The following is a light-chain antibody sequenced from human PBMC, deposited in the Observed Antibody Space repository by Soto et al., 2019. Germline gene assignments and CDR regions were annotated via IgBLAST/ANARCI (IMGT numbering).Light chain of an antibody. Sequence: DIVMTQSPDSLAVSLGEGATINCKSSQSVLYSPNNKNYLTWYQQKPGQPPKLLIYWASTRESGVPDRFSGSGSGTDFTLTSSSLQAEDVAVYYCQQYYSTPPTFGQGTKLEIK. CDR2: WAS. J-gene: IGKJ2*01. V-gene: IGKV4-1*01. CDR1: QSVLYSPNNKNY. CDR3: QQYYSTPPT.